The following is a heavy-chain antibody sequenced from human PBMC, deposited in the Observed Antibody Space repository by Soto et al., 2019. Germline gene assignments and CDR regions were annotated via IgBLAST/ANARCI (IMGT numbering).Heavy chain of an antibody. D-gene: IGHD2-2*01. CDR3: ARALRGSSTSRAWNYYSMDV. V-gene: IGHV4-61*08. CDR2: IYYSGST. Sequence: SETLSLTCAVSGGSVSSSVQYWSWIRQPPGKGLEWIGNIYYSGSTNYTPSLKSRVTISVDTSKNQFSLKLSSVTAADTAVYYRARALRGSSTSRAWNYYSMDVWGQGTTVTVSS. J-gene: IGHJ6*02. CDR1: GGSVSSSVQY.